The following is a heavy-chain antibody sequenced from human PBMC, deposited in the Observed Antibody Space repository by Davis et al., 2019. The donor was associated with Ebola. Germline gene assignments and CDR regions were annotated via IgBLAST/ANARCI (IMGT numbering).Heavy chain of an antibody. J-gene: IGHJ4*02. V-gene: IGHV3-23*01. D-gene: IGHD3-10*01. CDR3: ARKEKAASGSPYDFDY. CDR1: GFTFSTYV. CDR2: FRGSDGNT. Sequence: GESLKISCAASGFTFSTYVMFWVRQAPGKGLEWVSSFRGSDGNTYYADSVKGRFTISGDSSKNILYLQMNILRDEDTAVYYCARKEKAASGSPYDFDYWGQGTLVAVSS.